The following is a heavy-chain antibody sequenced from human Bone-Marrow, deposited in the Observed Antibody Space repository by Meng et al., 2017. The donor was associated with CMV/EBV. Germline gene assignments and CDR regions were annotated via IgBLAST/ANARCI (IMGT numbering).Heavy chain of an antibody. CDR2: IYSGGST. CDR1: GFTFSSYG. J-gene: IGHJ3*02. V-gene: IGHV3-NL1*01. CDR3: ARDHPHYVWTFDI. Sequence: GESLKISCAASGFTFSSYGMHWVRQAPGKGLEWVSVIYSGGSTYYADSVKGRFTISRDNSKNTLYLQMNSLRAEDTAVYYCARDHPHYVWTFDIWGQGTMVTVSS. D-gene: IGHD3-16*01.